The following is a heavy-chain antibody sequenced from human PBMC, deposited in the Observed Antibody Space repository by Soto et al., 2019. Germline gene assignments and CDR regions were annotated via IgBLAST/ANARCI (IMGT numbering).Heavy chain of an antibody. CDR3: ARALGGVIMRPNNWFDP. CDR1: GGSISSGGYY. V-gene: IGHV4-31*03. Sequence: QVQLQESGPGLVKPSQTLSLTCTVSGGSISSGGYYWSWIRQHPGKGLEWIGYIYYSGSTYYNPSLKSRVTISVDTSKNQFSLKLSSVTAADTAVYYCARALGGVIMRPNNWFDPWGQGTLVTVSS. CDR2: IYYSGST. D-gene: IGHD3-16*02. J-gene: IGHJ5*02.